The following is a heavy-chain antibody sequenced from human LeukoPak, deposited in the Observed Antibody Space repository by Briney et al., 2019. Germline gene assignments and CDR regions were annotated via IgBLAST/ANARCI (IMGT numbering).Heavy chain of an antibody. Sequence: PGGSLRLSCAASGFTVSSNDMTWVRQTPGEGLEWVSIMYSGGNTYYADSVKGRFTVSRDTSKNTLYLRMNSLRAEDTAVFYCARDRPGDGYFDYWGQGTLVTVSS. J-gene: IGHJ4*02. D-gene: IGHD3-10*01. CDR1: GFTVSSND. CDR3: ARDRPGDGYFDY. V-gene: IGHV3-66*01. CDR2: MYSGGNT.